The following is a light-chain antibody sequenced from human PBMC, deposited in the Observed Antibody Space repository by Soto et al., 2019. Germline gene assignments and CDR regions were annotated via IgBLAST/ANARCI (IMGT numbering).Light chain of an antibody. CDR2: EDN. CDR3: QSYDSSNPVV. Sequence: FMLTQPHSVSEAPGKTVTISCTRSSGCIDRNYVQWYQQRQGSAPTTLLYEDNKRPSGVPDRFSGSIDSSSDPAALTTSGRTTENEADDYCQSYDSSNPVVFGGGTKLTVL. J-gene: IGLJ2*01. CDR1: SGCIDRNY. V-gene: IGLV6-57*04.